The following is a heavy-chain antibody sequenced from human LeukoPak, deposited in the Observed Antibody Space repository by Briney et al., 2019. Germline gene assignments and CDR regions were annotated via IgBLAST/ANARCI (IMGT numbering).Heavy chain of an antibody. J-gene: IGHJ6*02. CDR3: ARDQGSYYGVDV. V-gene: IGHV4-4*07. Sequence: SETLSLTCTVSGGSISTYYWSWIRQPAGKGLEWIGRMYTSGTTKYNPSLKSRDTMSVDTSNNQFSLKVSSVTAADTAVYYCARDQGSYYGVDVWGQGTTVTVSS. CDR1: GGSISTYY. CDR2: MYTSGTT.